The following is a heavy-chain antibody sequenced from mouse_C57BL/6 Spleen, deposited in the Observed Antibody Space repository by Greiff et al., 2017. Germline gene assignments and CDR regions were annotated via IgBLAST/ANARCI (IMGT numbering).Heavy chain of an antibody. V-gene: IGHV1-69*01. D-gene: IGHD2-1*01. CDR1: GYTFTSYW. CDR3: ATDGNVSD. Sequence: VQLQQPGAELVMPGASVKLSCKASGYTFTSYWMHWVKQRPGQGLEWIGEIDPSDSYTNYNQKFKGKSTLTVDKSSSTAYMQLSSLTSEDSAVYDCATDGNVSDWGQGTTLTVSS. J-gene: IGHJ2*01. CDR2: IDPSDSYT.